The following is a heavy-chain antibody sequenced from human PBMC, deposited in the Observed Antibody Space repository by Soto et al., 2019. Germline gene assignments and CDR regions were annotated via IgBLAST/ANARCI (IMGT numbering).Heavy chain of an antibody. V-gene: IGHV2-5*02. CDR3: VHKGGGDRILDY. CDR1: GFSLSTSGVG. CDR2: IYWDDYK. J-gene: IGHJ4*02. Sequence: QITLKESGPALVKPTQTLTLTCTFSGFSLSTSGVGVGWIRQPPGEALEWLALIYWDDYKHFSPSLESRLTNTKDPPKNPVVLKMTHMDPVETATYYCVHKGGGDRILDYWGQGTLVTVSS. D-gene: IGHD3-16*01.